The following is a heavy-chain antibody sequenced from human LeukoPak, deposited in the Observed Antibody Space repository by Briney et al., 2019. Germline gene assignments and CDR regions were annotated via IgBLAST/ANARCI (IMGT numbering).Heavy chain of an antibody. CDR3: ARRDVVVTGHYFDY. D-gene: IGHD2-21*02. V-gene: IGHV3-23*01. CDR1: GFSFWSYG. CDR2: TTDSGAST. J-gene: IGHJ4*02. Sequence: GGSLRLSCAASGFSFWSYGMSWVRQAPGKGLEWVSPTTDSGASTWYADSVKGRFTISRDNSKNTLQLQMNSLRAEDTAVYYCARRDVVVTGHYFDYWGQGILVTVPS.